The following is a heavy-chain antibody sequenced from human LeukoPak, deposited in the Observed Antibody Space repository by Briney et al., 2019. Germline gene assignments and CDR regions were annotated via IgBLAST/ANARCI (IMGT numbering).Heavy chain of an antibody. J-gene: IGHJ5*02. CDR2: ISSSSSYI. V-gene: IGHV3-21*01. D-gene: IGHD2-15*01. CDR3: ATDWLGYCSGGSCSNWFDP. Sequence: GGSLRLSCAASRFTFSSYSMNWVRQAPGKGLEWVSSISSSSSYIYYADSVKGRFTISRDNAKNSLYLQMNSLRAADTAVYYCATDWLGYCSGGSCSNWFDPWGQGTLVTVSS. CDR1: RFTFSSYS.